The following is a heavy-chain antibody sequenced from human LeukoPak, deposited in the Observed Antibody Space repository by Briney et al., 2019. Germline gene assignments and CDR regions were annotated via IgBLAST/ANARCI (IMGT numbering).Heavy chain of an antibody. V-gene: IGHV4-34*01. J-gene: IGHJ4*02. Sequence: PSETLSLTCAVYGGSFSGYYWSWIRQPPGKGLEWIGEINHSGGTNYNPSLKSRVTISVDTSKNQFSLKLSSVTAADTAVYYCARRQWLVQKFDYWGQGTLVTVSS. CDR3: ARRQWLVQKFDY. CDR2: INHSGGT. D-gene: IGHD6-19*01. CDR1: GGSFSGYY.